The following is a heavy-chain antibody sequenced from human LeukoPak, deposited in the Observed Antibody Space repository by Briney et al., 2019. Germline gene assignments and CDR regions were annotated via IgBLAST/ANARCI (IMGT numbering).Heavy chain of an antibody. D-gene: IGHD2-15*01. CDR2: IYPTDSQT. Sequence: GESLKISCEASGYSFTTYWIGWVRQMPGKGLEWMGIIYPTDSQTIYSPSLQGQVTISADKSISTAYLQWSSLKASDTAMYYCARGRYCSGGSCYSRNWFDPWGQGTLVTVSS. V-gene: IGHV5-51*01. CDR1: GYSFTTYW. CDR3: ARGRYCSGGSCYSRNWFDP. J-gene: IGHJ5*02.